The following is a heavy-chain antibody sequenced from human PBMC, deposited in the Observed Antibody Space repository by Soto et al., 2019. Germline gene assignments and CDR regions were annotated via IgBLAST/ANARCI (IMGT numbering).Heavy chain of an antibody. Sequence: VPLVESGGGLVQPGGSLRLSCAASGFTFSNYWMHWVRQAPGKGLVWVSRIKSDGSSTNYADSVKGRFTSSRDNAKNTLYLQLNSLRVEDTAVYYCARGNNGMDVWGQGTTVTVSS. CDR2: IKSDGSST. J-gene: IGHJ6*02. CDR3: ARGNNGMDV. V-gene: IGHV3-74*01. CDR1: GFTFSNYW.